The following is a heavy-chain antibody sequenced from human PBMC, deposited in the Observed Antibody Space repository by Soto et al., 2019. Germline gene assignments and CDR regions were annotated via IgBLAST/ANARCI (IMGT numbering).Heavy chain of an antibody. V-gene: IGHV4-4*02. Sequence: SETLSLTCAVSGGSLTSNNWWAWVRQPPGQGLEWIGEIYRTGSTNYNPSLKSRVTISLDKSENQFSLKVTSLTAADTAVYYCASRDPGTSVDYWGQGTLVTVSS. D-gene: IGHD1-7*01. CDR1: GGSLTSNNW. J-gene: IGHJ4*02. CDR3: ASRDPGTSVDY. CDR2: IYRTGST.